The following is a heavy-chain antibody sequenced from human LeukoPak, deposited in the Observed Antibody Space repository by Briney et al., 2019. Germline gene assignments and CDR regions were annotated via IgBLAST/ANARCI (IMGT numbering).Heavy chain of an antibody. D-gene: IGHD3-10*01. CDR2: IYPGDSDT. CDR1: GYSFPSYW. J-gene: IGHJ6*03. V-gene: IGHV5-51*01. Sequence: GESLKISCKGSGYSFPSYWIGWVRQMPGKGLEWMGIIYPGDSDTRYSPSFQGQVTISADKSISTAYLQWSSLKASDTAMYYCARIKKGSGSYYNENYYYYYMDVWGKGTTVTVSS. CDR3: ARIKKGSGSYYNENYYYYYMDV.